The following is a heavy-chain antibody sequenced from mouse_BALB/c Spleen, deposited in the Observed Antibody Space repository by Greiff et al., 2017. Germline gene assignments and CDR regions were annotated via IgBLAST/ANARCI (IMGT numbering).Heavy chain of an antibody. CDR2: INSNGGST. CDR3: ARDSLGPFDY. J-gene: IGHJ2*01. CDR1: GFTFSSYG. D-gene: IGHD4-1*01. Sequence: EVKLVESGGGLVQPGGSLKLSCAASGFTFSSYGMSWVRQTPDKRLELVATINSNGGSTYYPDSVKGRFTISRDNAKNTLYLQMSSLKSEDTAMYYCARDSLGPFDYWGQGTTLTVSS. V-gene: IGHV5-6-3*01.